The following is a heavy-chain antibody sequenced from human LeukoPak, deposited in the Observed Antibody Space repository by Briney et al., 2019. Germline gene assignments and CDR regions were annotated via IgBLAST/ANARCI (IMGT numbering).Heavy chain of an antibody. CDR3: ARDGDSSGYYYVPPYYFDY. CDR2: ISYDGSNK. D-gene: IGHD3-22*01. J-gene: IGHJ4*02. Sequence: GGSLRLSCAASGFTFSSYSMNWVRQAPGKGLEWVAVISYDGSNKYYADSVKGRFTISRDNSKNTLYLQMNSLRAEDTAVYYCARDGDSSGYYYVPPYYFDYWGQGTLVTVSS. CDR1: GFTFSSYS. V-gene: IGHV3-30*03.